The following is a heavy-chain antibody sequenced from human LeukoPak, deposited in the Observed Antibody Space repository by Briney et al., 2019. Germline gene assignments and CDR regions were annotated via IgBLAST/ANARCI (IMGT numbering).Heavy chain of an antibody. CDR1: GGSISSSSYC. CDR3: ARDRRELRNYFDY. D-gene: IGHD1-26*01. V-gene: IGHV4-39*07. CDR2: IYYSGST. Sequence: SETLSLTCTVSGGSISSSSYCWGWIRQPPGKGLEWIGSIYYSGSTYYNPSLKSRVTISVDTSKNQFSLKLSSVTAADTAVYYCARDRRELRNYFDYWGQGTLVTVSS. J-gene: IGHJ4*02.